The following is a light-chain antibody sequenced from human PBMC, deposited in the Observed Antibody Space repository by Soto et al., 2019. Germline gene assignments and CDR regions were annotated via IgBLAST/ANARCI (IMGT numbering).Light chain of an antibody. CDR1: QRIASY. Sequence: DIQMTQSPSSLSASVGDRVTITCRASQRIASYLNWYQQKPGKAPKVLIYAASNLQSGVPSRFSGSGSGTDFTLTISSLQAEDFATYYCQQSYSVPWTFGQGTKVENK. CDR2: AAS. J-gene: IGKJ1*01. V-gene: IGKV1-39*01. CDR3: QQSYSVPWT.